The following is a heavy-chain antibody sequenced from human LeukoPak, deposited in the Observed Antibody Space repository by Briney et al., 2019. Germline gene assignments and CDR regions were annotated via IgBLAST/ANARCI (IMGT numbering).Heavy chain of an antibody. CDR1: GFTFSIYA. J-gene: IGHJ3*02. Sequence: PGVSLRLSCAASGFTFSIYAMSWVRQAPGKGLEWASSISGSGRGGITSYADSVKGRFTISRDNSKNTLYLEMNSLRAEDTAIYYCAKFKNDFWTGYPNSAFDIWGQGTVVTVSS. CDR2: ISGSGRGGIT. D-gene: IGHD3/OR15-3a*01. V-gene: IGHV3-23*01. CDR3: AKFKNDFWTGYPNSAFDI.